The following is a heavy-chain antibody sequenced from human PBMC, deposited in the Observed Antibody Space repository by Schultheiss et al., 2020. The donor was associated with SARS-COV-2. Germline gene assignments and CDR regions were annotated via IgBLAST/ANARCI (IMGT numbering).Heavy chain of an antibody. CDR3: ARVSTDYYDSSGWGAFDI. Sequence: SETLSLTCTVSGGSISSGDYYWSWIRQPPGKGLEWIGYIYYSGSTYYNPSLKSRVTISVDTSKNQFSLKLSSVTAADTAVYYCARVSTDYYDSSGWGAFDIWGQGTMVTVSS. CDR1: GGSISSGDYY. J-gene: IGHJ3*02. CDR2: IYYSGST. D-gene: IGHD3-22*01. V-gene: IGHV4-30-4*02.